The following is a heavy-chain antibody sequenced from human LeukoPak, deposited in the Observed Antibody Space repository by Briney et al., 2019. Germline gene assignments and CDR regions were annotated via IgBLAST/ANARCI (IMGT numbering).Heavy chain of an antibody. CDR2: INHSGST. CDR1: GGSFSGYY. CDR3: ARVSGSSSGDY. D-gene: IGHD6-6*01. J-gene: IGHJ4*02. V-gene: IGHV4-34*01. Sequence: SETLSLTCAVYGGSFSGYYWSWIRQPPGKGLEWIGEINHSGSTNYNPSLKSRVTISVDTSKNQFSLKLSSVTAADTAVYYCARVSGSSSGDYWGQGTLVTVSS.